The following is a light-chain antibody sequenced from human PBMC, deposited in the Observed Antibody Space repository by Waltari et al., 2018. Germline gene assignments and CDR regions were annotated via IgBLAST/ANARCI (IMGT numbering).Light chain of an antibody. J-gene: IGLJ2*01. CDR2: GNS. CDR1: SSNNGAGYD. Sequence: QSVLTQPPSVSGDPGQRVTISCTGSSSNNGAGYDVHWYQQLPGTAPKLLIYGNSHRPSGVPDRFSGSKSGTSASLAITGLQAEDEADYYCQSYDSSLSGSVFGGGTKLTVL. CDR3: QSYDSSLSGSV. V-gene: IGLV1-40*01.